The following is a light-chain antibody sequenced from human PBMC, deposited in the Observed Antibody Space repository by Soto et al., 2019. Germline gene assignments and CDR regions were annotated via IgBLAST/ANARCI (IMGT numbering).Light chain of an antibody. CDR1: SSDVGGYNY. CDR3: ISYTSSSTLFYV. CDR2: GVS. V-gene: IGLV2-14*01. Sequence: QSALTQPASVSGSPGQSITISCTGTSSDVGGYNYVSWYQQHPGKAPKLMIYGVSNRPSGVSNRFSGSKSGNTASLTISGLQAEDESDYYCISYTSSSTLFYVFGTGTKVTVL. J-gene: IGLJ1*01.